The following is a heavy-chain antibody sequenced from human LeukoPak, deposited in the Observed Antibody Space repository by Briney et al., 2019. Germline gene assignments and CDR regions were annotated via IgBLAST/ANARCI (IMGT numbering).Heavy chain of an antibody. CDR3: GKSGVVRATGNH. V-gene: IGHV3-11*04. Sequence: PGGSLRLSCAASGFTVSSNYMSWVRQAPGKGLEWVAYISGSGHDINYSDSVKGRFTISRDNAKSTVYLQMNSLRTEDTAIYYCGKSGVVRATGNHWGQGTLVTVSS. CDR2: ISGSGHDI. J-gene: IGHJ5*02. D-gene: IGHD2-21*01. CDR1: GFTVSSNY.